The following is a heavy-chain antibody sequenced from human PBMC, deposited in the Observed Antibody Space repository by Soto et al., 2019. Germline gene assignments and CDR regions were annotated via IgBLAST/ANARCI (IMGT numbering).Heavy chain of an antibody. CDR2: IYHSGST. J-gene: IGHJ4*02. CDR3: ASLYYYGSGSYYRRAPNFDY. Sequence: SETLSLTCAVSGGSISSGGYSWSWIRQPPGKGLEWIGYIYHSGSTYYNPSLKSRVTISVDRSKNQFSLKLSSVTAADTAVYYCASLYYYGSGSYYRRAPNFDYWGQGTLVTVSS. CDR1: GGSISSGGYS. V-gene: IGHV4-30-2*01. D-gene: IGHD3-10*01.